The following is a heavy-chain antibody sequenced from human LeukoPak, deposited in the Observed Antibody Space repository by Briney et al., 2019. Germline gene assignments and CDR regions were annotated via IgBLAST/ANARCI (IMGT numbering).Heavy chain of an antibody. D-gene: IGHD3-22*01. J-gene: IGHJ4*02. CDR2: ISGSGGST. CDR3: AKAYYDSSGYYNYFDY. Sequence: GGSLTLSCAASGFTFSNYAMSWVRQAPEKGLEWVSSISGSGGSTLYADSVKGRFTISRDNSKNTLYLQMNSLRAEDTAVYYCAKAYYDSSGYYNYFDYWGQGTLVTVSS. CDR1: GFTFSNYA. V-gene: IGHV3-23*01.